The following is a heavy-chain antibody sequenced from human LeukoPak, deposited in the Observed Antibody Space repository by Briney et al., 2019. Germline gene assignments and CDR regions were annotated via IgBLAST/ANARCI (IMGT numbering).Heavy chain of an antibody. J-gene: IGHJ6*03. D-gene: IGHD3-10*01. V-gene: IGHV4-38-2*02. CDR1: GYSISSGYY. Sequence: SETLSLTCTVSGYSISSGYYWGWIRQPPGKGLEWIGSIYHSGSTYYNPSLKSRVTISVDTSKNQFSLKLSSVTAADTAVYYCARASGSAYYYYYMDVWGKGTTATVSS. CDR2: IYHSGST. CDR3: ARASGSAYYYYYMDV.